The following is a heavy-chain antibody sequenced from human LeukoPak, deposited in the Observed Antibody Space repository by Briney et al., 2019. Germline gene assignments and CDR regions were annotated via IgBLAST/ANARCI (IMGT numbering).Heavy chain of an antibody. D-gene: IGHD6-19*01. CDR2: IYQRGTT. CDR3: ARIRGYGSDFYYYYMDV. CDR1: GGSISSTNW. Sequence: NPSQTLSLTCVVSGGSISSTNWWSWVRQPPGKGLEWNGEIYQRGTTNYNPSLKTPYTISVDMSKNQFSLKLSSVTAADTAVYYCARIRGYGSDFYYYYMDVWGKGTTVTVSS. J-gene: IGHJ6*03. V-gene: IGHV4/OR15-8*01.